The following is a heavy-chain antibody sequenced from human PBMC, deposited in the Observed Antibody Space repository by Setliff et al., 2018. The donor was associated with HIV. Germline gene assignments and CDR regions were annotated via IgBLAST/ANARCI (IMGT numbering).Heavy chain of an antibody. J-gene: IGHJ6*03. V-gene: IGHV4-4*07. Sequence: SETLSLTCTVSGGSISSYYWSWIRQPAGKGLEWIGRIYTSGSPKYNPSLKSRVTMSVDTSKNQFSLKLSSVTAADTAVYYCAREWYYGSGSYWASYYYYYYYMDVWGKGTTVTVSS. CDR1: GGSISSYY. D-gene: IGHD3-10*01. CDR3: AREWYYGSGSYWASYYYYYYYMDV. CDR2: IYTSGSP.